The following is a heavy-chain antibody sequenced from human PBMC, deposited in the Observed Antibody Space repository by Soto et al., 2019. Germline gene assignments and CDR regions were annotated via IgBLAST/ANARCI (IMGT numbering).Heavy chain of an antibody. CDR1: GFTFSSYA. Sequence: QVQLVESGGGVVQPGRSLRLSCAASGFTFSSYAMHWVRQAPGKGLEWVAVISYDGSNKYYADSVKGRFTISRDNSKNTLYLQMNSLRAEDTAVYYCARPPGSGSSNWFDPWGQGTLVTVSS. V-gene: IGHV3-30-3*01. CDR2: ISYDGSNK. CDR3: ARPPGSGSSNWFDP. J-gene: IGHJ5*02. D-gene: IGHD3-10*01.